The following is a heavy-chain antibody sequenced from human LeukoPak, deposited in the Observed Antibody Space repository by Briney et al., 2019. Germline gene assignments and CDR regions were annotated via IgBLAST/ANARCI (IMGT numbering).Heavy chain of an antibody. CDR2: ISSSSNTI. CDR1: GFTFRTSD. D-gene: IGHD4-17*01. CDR3: ARGNTD. Sequence: GGSLRLSCVVSGFTFRTSDMNWVRQAPGKGLAWVSYISSSSNTIGYADSVKGRFTISRDNARDSLYLQMNSLSDEDTAVYFCARGNTDWGQGTQVTVSA. J-gene: IGHJ4*02. V-gene: IGHV3-48*02.